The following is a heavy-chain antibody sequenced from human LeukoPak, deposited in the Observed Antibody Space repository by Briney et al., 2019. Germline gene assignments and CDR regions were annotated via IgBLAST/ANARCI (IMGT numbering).Heavy chain of an antibody. CDR1: GFAFSSFE. CDR3: AREGYCRDDTCLSYDAFDI. Sequence: GGSLRLSCAASGFAFSSFEMNWVRQAPGKGLEWVSYISSRATNIYYADCVKARFTISRDNAKNSLYLQMNSLRAEDTAVYYCAREGYCRDDTCLSYDAFDIWGQGTMVTVSS. J-gene: IGHJ3*02. V-gene: IGHV3-48*03. D-gene: IGHD2-15*01. CDR2: ISSRATNI.